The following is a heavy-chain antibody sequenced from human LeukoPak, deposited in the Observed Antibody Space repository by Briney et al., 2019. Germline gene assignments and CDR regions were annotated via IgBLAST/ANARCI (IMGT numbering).Heavy chain of an antibody. V-gene: IGHV3-30*04. CDR3: AKDKSVSADYYFDY. J-gene: IGHJ4*02. CDR1: GFTFSGYA. Sequence: GGSLRLSCAASGFTFSGYAMHWVRQAPGKGLEWLTVISTDGNDKHYADSVKGRFTVARDNSKNTLLLQMNNVRTEDTAVYYCAKDKSVSADYYFDYWGQGTLVTVSS. CDR2: ISTDGNDK. D-gene: IGHD3-10*01.